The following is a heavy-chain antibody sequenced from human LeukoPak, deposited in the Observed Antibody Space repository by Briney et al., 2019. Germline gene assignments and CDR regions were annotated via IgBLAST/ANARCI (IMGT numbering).Heavy chain of an antibody. Sequence: ASVKVSCKASGYTFSGFYMYWVRQAPGQGLEWMGWINCNSGGTYSAQRVQGRVSMTRDTSINTAYMELSSLTSDDTAVYYCARGRLEYDAFDIWGQGTMVTVSS. D-gene: IGHD3-3*01. CDR1: GYTFSGFY. CDR3: ARGRLEYDAFDI. CDR2: INCNSGGT. J-gene: IGHJ3*02. V-gene: IGHV1-2*02.